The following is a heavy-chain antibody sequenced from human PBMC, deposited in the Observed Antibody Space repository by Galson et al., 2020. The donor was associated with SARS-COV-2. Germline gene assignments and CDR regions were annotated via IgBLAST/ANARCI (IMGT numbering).Heavy chain of an antibody. CDR1: GYSFTSYW. CDR2: IYPGDSDT. CDR3: ARASGTTTGTTATLDS. J-gene: IGHJ4*02. V-gene: IGHV5-51*01. Sequence: GESLKISCKGSGYSFTSYWIGWVRQTPGKGLEWMGIIYPGDSDTRYSPSFQGQATILADKSISTAYLQWSSLKASDTAMYYCARASGTTTGTTATLDSWGQGTLVTVSS. D-gene: IGHD4-17*01.